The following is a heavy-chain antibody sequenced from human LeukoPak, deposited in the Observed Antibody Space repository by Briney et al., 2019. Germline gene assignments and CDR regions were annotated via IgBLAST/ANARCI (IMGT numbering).Heavy chain of an antibody. V-gene: IGHV3-21*01. CDR2: ISSSSSSI. CDR1: RFTFSSYS. CDR3: ARERCSGGSCYSGLDY. D-gene: IGHD2-15*01. Sequence: GGSLRLSCATSRFTFSSYSMNWVRQAPGKGLEWVSSISSSSSSIYYADSVKGRFTISRDNAKGSLYLQMNSLRVEDTAVYYCARERCSGGSCYSGLDYWGRGTLVTVSS. J-gene: IGHJ4*02.